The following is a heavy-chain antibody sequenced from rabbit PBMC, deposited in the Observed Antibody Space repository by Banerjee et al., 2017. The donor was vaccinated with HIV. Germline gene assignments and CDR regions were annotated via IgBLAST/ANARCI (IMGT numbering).Heavy chain of an antibody. V-gene: IGHV1S40*01. Sequence: QSLEESGGDMVKPGASLTLTCTASGFSFSSSYYMCWVRQAPGKGLEWIACIAPGSSDRTDYASWAKGRFTISKTSSTTVTLQMTSLTAADMATYFCARSNTYYGMDLWGPGTLVTVS. CDR1: GFSFSSSYY. CDR2: IAPGSSDRT. J-gene: IGHJ6*01. CDR3: ARSNTYYGMDL.